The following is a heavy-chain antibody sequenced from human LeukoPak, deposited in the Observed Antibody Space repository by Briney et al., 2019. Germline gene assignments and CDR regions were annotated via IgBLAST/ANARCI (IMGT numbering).Heavy chain of an antibody. V-gene: IGHV3-21*01. J-gene: IGHJ4*02. CDR1: GFTFSSYS. Sequence: GGSLRLSCAASGFTFSSYSMNWVRQAPGKGLEWVSSISSSSSYIYYADSVKVRFTISRDNAKNSLYLQMNSLRAEDTAVYYCARDLDYYDSSGYYWGQGTLVTVSS. CDR2: ISSSSSYI. CDR3: ARDLDYYDSSGYY. D-gene: IGHD3-22*01.